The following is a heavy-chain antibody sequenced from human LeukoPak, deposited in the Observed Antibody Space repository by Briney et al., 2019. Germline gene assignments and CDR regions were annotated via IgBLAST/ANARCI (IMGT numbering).Heavy chain of an antibody. CDR1: GFTFSSYS. D-gene: IGHD3-3*01. CDR2: ISSSSSTI. CDR3: ARAQLRFLDDYNWFDP. Sequence: GGSLRLSCAASGFTFSSYSMNWVRQAPGKGLEWVSYISSSSSTIYYVDSVKGRFTISRDNAKNSLYLQMNSLRDEDTAVYYCARAQLRFLDDYNWFDPWGQGTLVTVSS. V-gene: IGHV3-48*02. J-gene: IGHJ5*02.